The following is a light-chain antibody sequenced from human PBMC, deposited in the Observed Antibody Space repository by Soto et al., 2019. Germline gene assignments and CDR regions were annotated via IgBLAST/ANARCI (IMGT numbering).Light chain of an antibody. Sequence: EIVLTQSPATLSLSPGERATLSCRASQSVSSYLAWYQHKPGQAPRLLIYDASNRATGIPVRFSGSGSGTDFTLTISSLEPEDFAVYYCQQRRYSLTFGGGTKVEIK. V-gene: IGKV3-11*01. CDR3: QQRRYSLT. J-gene: IGKJ4*01. CDR2: DAS. CDR1: QSVSSY.